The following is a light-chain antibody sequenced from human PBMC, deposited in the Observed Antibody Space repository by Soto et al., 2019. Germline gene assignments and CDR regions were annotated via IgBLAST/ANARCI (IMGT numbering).Light chain of an antibody. J-gene: IGLJ2*01. CDR1: SSDVGGYNY. Sequence: QSALTQPSSVSGSPGQSITISCTVTSSDVGGYNYVSWYQQHPGIAPKLMISEVSNRPSGVSNRFSGSKSGNTASLTISGLQAEDEADYYCSSYTSSSTLVFGGGTKLTVL. CDR2: EVS. V-gene: IGLV2-14*01. CDR3: SSYTSSSTLV.